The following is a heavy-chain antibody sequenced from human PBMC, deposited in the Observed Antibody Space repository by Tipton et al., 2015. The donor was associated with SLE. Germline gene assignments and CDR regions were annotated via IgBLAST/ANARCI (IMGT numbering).Heavy chain of an antibody. Sequence: TLSLTCIVSGGSITSSSFFWDWVRQPPGKGLEWIGTFSYSGTTYFNPSLKSRVTISADTSENQLSLNLSSVTAADTALYYCARGYFDSSGYSNPFDIWGQGTMVTVSS. D-gene: IGHD3-22*01. V-gene: IGHV4-39*07. CDR3: ARGYFDSSGYSNPFDI. CDR2: FSYSGTT. J-gene: IGHJ3*02. CDR1: GGSITSSSFF.